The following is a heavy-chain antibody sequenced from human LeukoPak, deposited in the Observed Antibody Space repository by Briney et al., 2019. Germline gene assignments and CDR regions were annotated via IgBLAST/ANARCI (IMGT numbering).Heavy chain of an antibody. Sequence: SETLSLTXTVSGGSISSGSYYWSGIRQPAGKGLEWIGRIYTSGSTNYNPSLKSRVTISVDTSKNQFSLKLSSVTAADTAVYYCASSPVTTSFSDYWGQGTLVTVSS. CDR2: IYTSGST. V-gene: IGHV4-61*02. CDR1: GGSISSGSYY. CDR3: ASSPVTTSFSDY. J-gene: IGHJ4*02. D-gene: IGHD4-17*01.